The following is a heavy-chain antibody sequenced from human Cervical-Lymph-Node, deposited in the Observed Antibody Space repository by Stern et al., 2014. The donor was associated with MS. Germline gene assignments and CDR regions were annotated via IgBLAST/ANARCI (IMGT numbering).Heavy chain of an antibody. J-gene: IGHJ4*02. D-gene: IGHD1-1*01. CDR3: ARGDDKTSYDY. CDR2: VSTYNGNT. V-gene: IGHV1-18*01. Sequence: QVQLVQSGAEVKKPGASVKVSCKASGYTFTNTGINWVRLAPGQGPEWMGWVSTYNGNTKYAQKLRGRVTMTTDTSTSTAYMELRSLRSDDTAVYYSARGDDKTSYDYWGQGTLVTVSS. CDR1: GYTFTNTG.